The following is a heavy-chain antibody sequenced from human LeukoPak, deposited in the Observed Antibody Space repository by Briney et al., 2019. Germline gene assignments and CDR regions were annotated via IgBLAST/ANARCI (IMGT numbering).Heavy chain of an antibody. J-gene: IGHJ4*02. V-gene: IGHV4-39*01. CDR1: GGSISSSSYY. D-gene: IGHD3-10*01. Sequence: SETLSLTCTVSGGSISSSSYYWGWIRQPPGEGLEWIGSIYYSGSTYYNPSLKSRVTISVDTSKNQFSLKLSSVTAADTAVYYCAGTNYYGSGSYYNVGYWGQGTLVTVSS. CDR2: IYYSGST. CDR3: AGTNYYGSGSYYNVGY.